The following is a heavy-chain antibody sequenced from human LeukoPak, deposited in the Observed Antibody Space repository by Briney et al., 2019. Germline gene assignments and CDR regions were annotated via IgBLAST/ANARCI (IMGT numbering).Heavy chain of an antibody. D-gene: IGHD3-16*01. CDR1: GDSFSSYH. V-gene: IGHV4-59*01. CDR2: ISSSGST. J-gene: IGHJ4*02. CDR3: ARVGRGDHTWGSYSCDH. Sequence: KTSETLSLTCTVSVSGDSFSSYHWSWLRQPPGKGLEWIGYISSSGSTSYNPSLKSRLTISVDTSKNQFSLKLSSVTAADTAVYYCARVGRGDHTWGSYSCDHWGQGTLVSVSS.